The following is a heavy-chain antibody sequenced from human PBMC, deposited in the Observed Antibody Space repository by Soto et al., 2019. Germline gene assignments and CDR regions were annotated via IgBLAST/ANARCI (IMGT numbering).Heavy chain of an antibody. CDR1: GGTFSRYA. Sequence: QVQLVQSGAEVKKPGSSVKVSCKASGGTFSRYAISWVRQAPGQGLEWMGGIIPIFGTANNAQKFQGSVTITADEPTRTAYLGLSTLRSEATAVYYRARQGAALRDYYYGMDVWGPGTTVTVSS. CDR2: IIPIFGTA. D-gene: IGHD6-25*01. V-gene: IGHV1-69*12. CDR3: ARQGAALRDYYYGMDV. J-gene: IGHJ6*02.